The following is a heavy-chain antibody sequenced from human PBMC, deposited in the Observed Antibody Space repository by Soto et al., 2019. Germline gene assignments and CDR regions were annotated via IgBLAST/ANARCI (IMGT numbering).Heavy chain of an antibody. Sequence: SGPTLVNPTQTLTLTCTFSGFSLSTNGVGVGWIRQPPGKALEWLALIYWDDDKRYSPSLRNRLTITKDTSKNQVVLTMTNMDPVDTATYYCAHRRLIPYDYDTSGAPMDVFDIWGQGTMVTVSS. CDR3: AHRRLIPYDYDTSGAPMDVFDI. CDR2: IYWDDDK. V-gene: IGHV2-5*02. J-gene: IGHJ3*02. CDR1: GFSLSTNGVG. D-gene: IGHD3-22*01.